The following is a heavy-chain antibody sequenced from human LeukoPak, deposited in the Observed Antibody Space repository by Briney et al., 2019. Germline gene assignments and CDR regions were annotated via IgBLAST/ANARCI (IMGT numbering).Heavy chain of an antibody. J-gene: IGHJ4*02. D-gene: IGHD3-22*01. Sequence: GGSLRLSCAVSGFMFSKTWMTWVRQAPGKGLEWVANINGNEDKKNYEDSVRGRFTISRDNARNSLYLQMNSLRVEDTAVYYCTRGPHYHDTTGFYYGFFMWGQGTLVTVSS. CDR3: TRGPHYHDTTGFYYGFFM. V-gene: IGHV3-7*01. CDR1: GFMFSKTW. CDR2: INGNEDKK.